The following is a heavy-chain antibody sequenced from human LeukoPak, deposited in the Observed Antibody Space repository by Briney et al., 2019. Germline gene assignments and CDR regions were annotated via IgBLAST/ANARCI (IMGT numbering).Heavy chain of an antibody. D-gene: IGHD3-22*01. J-gene: IGHJ4*02. CDR3: ARVPYYYDSSGYDDY. CDR1: GGSMSSYY. Sequence: SETLSLTCTVSGGSMSSYYWSWIRQPPGKGLEWIGYIYYSGSTYYNPSLKSRVTISVDTSKNQFSLKLSSVTAADTAVYYCARVPYYYDSSGYDDYWGQGTLVTVSS. CDR2: IYYSGST. V-gene: IGHV4-59*08.